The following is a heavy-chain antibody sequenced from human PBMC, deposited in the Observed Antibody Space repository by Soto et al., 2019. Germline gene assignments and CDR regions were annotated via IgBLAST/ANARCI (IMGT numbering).Heavy chain of an antibody. CDR3: ARGSGSSNWYRNWFDP. V-gene: IGHV5-51*01. CDR1: GYSFTSYW. J-gene: IGHJ5*02. Sequence: PGESLKISCKGSGYSFTSYWIGWVRQMPGKGLEWMGIIYPGDSDTRYSPSFQGQVTISAGKSISTTYLQWRSLRASDTAMYYCARGSGSSNWYRNWFDPWGLGTLVTVSS. CDR2: IYPGDSDT. D-gene: IGHD6-13*01.